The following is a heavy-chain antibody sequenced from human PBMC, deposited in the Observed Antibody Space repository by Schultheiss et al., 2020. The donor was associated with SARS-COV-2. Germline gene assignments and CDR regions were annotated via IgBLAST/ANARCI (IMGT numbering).Heavy chain of an antibody. CDR2: MNPNSGNT. D-gene: IGHD2-15*01. CDR3: ARTRETKRSGGRSFDY. J-gene: IGHJ4*02. CDR1: GGTFSSYA. Sequence: ASVKVSCKASGGTFSSYAISWVRQAPGQGLEWMGWMNPNSGNTGYAQKFQGRVTMTRNTSISTAYMELSSLRSEDTAVYYCARTRETKRSGGRSFDYWGQGTLVTVSS. V-gene: IGHV1-8*02.